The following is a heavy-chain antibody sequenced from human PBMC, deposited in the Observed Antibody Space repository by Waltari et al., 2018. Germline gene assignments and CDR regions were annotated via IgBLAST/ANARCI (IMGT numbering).Heavy chain of an antibody. CDR3: AREDSNYALVY. Sequence: QVQLQESGPGLVKPSETLSLTCTVSGGSMSGYYWSWIRQPTGKGLEWIGYFYHTGSPNYNPSLKSRVTISLDTSKNQFSLRLSSVTAADTAVYYCAREDSNYALVYWGQGALVTVSS. D-gene: IGHD4-4*01. J-gene: IGHJ4*02. CDR1: GGSMSGYY. V-gene: IGHV4-59*01. CDR2: FYHTGSP.